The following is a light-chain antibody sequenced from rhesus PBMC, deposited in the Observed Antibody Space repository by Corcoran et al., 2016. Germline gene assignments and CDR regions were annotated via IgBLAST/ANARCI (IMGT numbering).Light chain of an antibody. V-gene: IGKV1-25*01. Sequence: DIQMTQSPSSVSASVGDRVTITGRASQGIASYLAWYQQKPGKAPNLLIFYATTLQSGVPSRFSGSGSGTEFTLTLSSLQPEDFATYFCQQYYGLPTFGGGTKVEIK. J-gene: IGKJ4*01. CDR3: QQYYGLPT. CDR1: QGIASY. CDR2: YAT.